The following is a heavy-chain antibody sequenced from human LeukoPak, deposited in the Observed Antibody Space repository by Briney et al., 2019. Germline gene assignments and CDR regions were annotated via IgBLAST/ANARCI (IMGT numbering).Heavy chain of an antibody. V-gene: IGHV4-59*01. J-gene: IGHJ6*02. D-gene: IGHD4/OR15-4a*01. CDR1: GGSISHYY. CDR2: IYYSGTT. CDR3: AREDPRTKVPEGMDV. Sequence: SETLSLTCTVSGGSISHYYWSWIRAPPGKGLEGMGYIYYSGTTTYNPSLKSRVTISVDTSKNQFSLKLNSVTAADPAVYYCAREDPRTKVPEGMDVWGQGTTVTVSS.